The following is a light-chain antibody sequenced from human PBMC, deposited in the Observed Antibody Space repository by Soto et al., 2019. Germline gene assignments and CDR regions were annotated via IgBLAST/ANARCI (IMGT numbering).Light chain of an antibody. CDR2: GAS. J-gene: IGKJ1*01. CDR3: QEYGSSQWT. CDR1: QSVTSSL. Sequence: EIVLTQSPGTLSLSPGERATLSCRASQSVTSSLLAWHQQKPGQAPRLLIHGASNRAPGIPDRFSGSGSGTDFTLTISRLEPADFAVYYCQEYGSSQWTFGQGTKVEIK. V-gene: IGKV3-20*01.